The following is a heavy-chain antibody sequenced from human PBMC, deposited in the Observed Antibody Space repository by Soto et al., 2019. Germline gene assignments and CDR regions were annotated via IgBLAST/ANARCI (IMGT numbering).Heavy chain of an antibody. CDR3: ARDYDILTGYSLYGY. J-gene: IGHJ4*02. D-gene: IGHD3-9*01. V-gene: IGHV1-3*01. CDR2: IDAGTGNT. Sequence: ASVKVSCKASGYTFTSYVIHWVRQAPGQRLEWMGWIDAGTGNTKYSEKFQGRVTITRDTSASTAYMELSGLRSEDTAVYYCARDYDILTGYSLYGYWGQGTLVTVSS. CDR1: GYTFTSYV.